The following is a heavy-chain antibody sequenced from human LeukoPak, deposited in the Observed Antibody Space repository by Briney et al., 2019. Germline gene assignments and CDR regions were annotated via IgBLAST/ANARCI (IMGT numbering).Heavy chain of an antibody. CDR3: ARRTSTGYFDY. Sequence: VASVKVSCKASGYTFTSYGFSWVRQAPGQGLEWMGWISADNGITNYPQKLQGRVTMTTDTSTSTAYMDLRSLRSDDTAVYYCARRTSTGYFDYWGQGTLVTVSS. CDR1: GYTFTSYG. V-gene: IGHV1-18*04. CDR2: ISADNGIT. D-gene: IGHD1-1*01. J-gene: IGHJ4*02.